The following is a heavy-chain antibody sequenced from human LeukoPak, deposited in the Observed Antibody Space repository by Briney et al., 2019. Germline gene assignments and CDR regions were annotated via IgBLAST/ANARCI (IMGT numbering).Heavy chain of an antibody. J-gene: IGHJ3*02. V-gene: IGHV1-8*01. CDR2: MNPNSGNI. CDR1: GYTFTSYD. D-gene: IGHD3-3*01. CDR3: ARSRGDDFWSGPDKSDAFDI. Sequence: GASVKVSCKASGYTFTSYDINWVRQATGQGLEWMGWMNPNSGNIGYAQKFQGRVTMTRNTSISTAYMELSSLRSEDTAVYYYARSRGDDFWSGPDKSDAFDIWGQGTMVTVSS.